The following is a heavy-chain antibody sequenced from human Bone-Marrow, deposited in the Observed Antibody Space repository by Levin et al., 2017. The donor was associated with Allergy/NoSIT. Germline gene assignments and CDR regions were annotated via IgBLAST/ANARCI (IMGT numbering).Heavy chain of an antibody. V-gene: IGHV3-23*01. CDR3: AKDLGSYFYYYYYGMDV. CDR1: GFTFSSYA. Sequence: GGSLRLSCAASGFTFSSYAMSWVRQAPGKGLEWVSAISGSGGSTYYADSVKGRFTISRDNSKNTLYLQMNSLRAEDTAVYYCAKDLGSYFYYYYYGMDVWGQGTTVTVSS. D-gene: IGHD1-26*01. J-gene: IGHJ6*02. CDR2: ISGSGGST.